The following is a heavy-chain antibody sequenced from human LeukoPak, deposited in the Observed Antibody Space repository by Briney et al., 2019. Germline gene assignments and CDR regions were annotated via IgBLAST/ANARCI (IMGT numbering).Heavy chain of an antibody. Sequence: ASVKLSCKASGDTFSTYAISWVRQAPGQGLEWMGGILPIIGTANYAQKFQGRVTITADEYTSTAYMELSSLRSEDTAVYYCARSAGGVVVPAAIPRDYYYYYYMDVWGKGTTVTVSS. CDR1: GDTFSTYA. CDR3: ARSAGGVVVPAAIPRDYYYYYYMDV. J-gene: IGHJ6*03. CDR2: ILPIIGTA. D-gene: IGHD2-2*02. V-gene: IGHV1-69*13.